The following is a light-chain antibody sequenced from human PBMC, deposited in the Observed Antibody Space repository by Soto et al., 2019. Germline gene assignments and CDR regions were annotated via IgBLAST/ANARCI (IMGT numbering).Light chain of an antibody. CDR3: CSYAGSSTYV. J-gene: IGLJ1*01. CDR1: SSDVGGYNL. Sequence: QSALTQPASVSGSPGQSITISCTGTSSDVGGYNLVSWYQQHPGKAPKVMIYEGSKRPSGVSNRFSGTKSGNTASLTISRLQAEDEADYYCCSYAGSSTYVFGTGTKLTVL. CDR2: EGS. V-gene: IGLV2-23*01.